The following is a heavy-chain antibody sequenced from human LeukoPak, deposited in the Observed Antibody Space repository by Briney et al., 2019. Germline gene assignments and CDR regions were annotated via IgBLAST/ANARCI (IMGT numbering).Heavy chain of an antibody. J-gene: IGHJ3*02. CDR3: AKDQEDAFDI. CDR1: GGSISSSSYY. V-gene: IGHV3-23*01. CDR2: ISGSGGST. Sequence: PSETLSLTCTVSGGSISSSSYYWGWIRQPPGKGLEWVSAISGSGGSTYYADSVKGRFTISRDNSKNTLYLQMNSLRAEDTAVYYCAKDQEDAFDIWGQGTMVTVSS.